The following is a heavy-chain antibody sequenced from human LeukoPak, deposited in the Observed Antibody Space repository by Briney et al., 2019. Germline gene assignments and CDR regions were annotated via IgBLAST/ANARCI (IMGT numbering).Heavy chain of an antibody. CDR2: IYYSGST. Sequence: SSETLSLTCTVSGGSISSHYWSWIRQPPGKGLEWIGYIYYSGSTNYNPSLKSRVTISVDTSNNQFSLKLSSVTAADTAVYYCARESDKTNYYYYYYMDVWGKGTTVTVSS. D-gene: IGHD1-14*01. CDR3: ARESDKTNYYYYYYMDV. V-gene: IGHV4-59*11. CDR1: GGSISSHY. J-gene: IGHJ6*03.